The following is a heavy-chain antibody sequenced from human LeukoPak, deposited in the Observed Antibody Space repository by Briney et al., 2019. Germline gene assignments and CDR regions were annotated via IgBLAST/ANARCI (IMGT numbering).Heavy chain of an antibody. Sequence: SVKVSCKASGGTFSSYAISWVRQAPGQGLEWMGRIIPILGIANYAQKFQGRVTITADKSTSTAYMELSSLRSEDTAVYYCARTPKSSWYAAFDIWGQGTMVTVSS. J-gene: IGHJ3*02. V-gene: IGHV1-69*04. CDR2: IIPILGIA. D-gene: IGHD6-13*01. CDR1: GGTFSSYA. CDR3: ARTPKSSWYAAFDI.